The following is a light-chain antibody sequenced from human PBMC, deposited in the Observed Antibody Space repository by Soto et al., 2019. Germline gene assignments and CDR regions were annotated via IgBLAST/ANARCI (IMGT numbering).Light chain of an antibody. V-gene: IGKV3-20*01. CDR3: QQYGSSPRYT. CDR1: QSVSSSY. J-gene: IGKJ2*01. CDR2: GAS. Sequence: EMVLTQSPGTLSLSPGERATLSCRASQSVSSSYLAWYQQKPGPAPRLLIYGASSRATGIPDRFSGSGSGTDFTLTISRLEPEDFAVYYWQQYGSSPRYTFGQGTKLEIK.